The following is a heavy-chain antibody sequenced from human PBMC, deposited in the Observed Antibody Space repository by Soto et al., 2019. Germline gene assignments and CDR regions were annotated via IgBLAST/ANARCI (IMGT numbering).Heavy chain of an antibody. V-gene: IGHV1-18*01. CDR2: ISAYNGNT. D-gene: IGHD4-4*01. J-gene: IGHJ4*02. CDR3: ARERDNSNYGSYFDY. CDR1: GYTFTSYG. Sequence: QVQLVQSGAEVKKPGASVKVSCKASGYTFTSYGISWVRQAPGQGLEWMGWISAYNGNTNYAQKLQGRVTMTTDTTTSTAYMEVRSLRSDETAVYYCARERDNSNYGSYFDYWGQGTLVTVSS.